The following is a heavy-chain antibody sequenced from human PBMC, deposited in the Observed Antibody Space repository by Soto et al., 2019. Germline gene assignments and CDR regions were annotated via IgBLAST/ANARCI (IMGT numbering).Heavy chain of an antibody. CDR1: GSSIGSSYY. D-gene: IGHD3-16*01. J-gene: IGHJ5*02. CDR3: ARDWGTTTRVLRWFDH. Sequence: SETLSLTCAVSGSSIGSSYYWGWIRQPPGKGLEWIGTIHHGGSSFYNPSLKSRVTMSVDTSKNQFSLKLRSVTAADTAVYFCARDWGTTTRVLRWFDHWGQVTLVTVSS. V-gene: IGHV4-38-2*02. CDR2: IHHGGSS.